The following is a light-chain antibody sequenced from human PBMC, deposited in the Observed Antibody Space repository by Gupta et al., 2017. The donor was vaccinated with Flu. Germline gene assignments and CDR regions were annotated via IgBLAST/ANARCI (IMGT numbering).Light chain of an antibody. J-gene: IGKJ4*01. Sequence: DIVMTQSPLPLPVTAGQPASISCKSSQSRLYSDGKTYLYWYLQKPGQRPQRLIYEVSNRFSAVPDRFSGRGSGTDFTLRIIRVEAEDVGVYYCRQSMRRPLTFGGGTKVEIK. V-gene: IGKV2D-29*01. CDR1: QSRLYSDGKTY. CDR3: RQSMRRPLT. CDR2: EVS.